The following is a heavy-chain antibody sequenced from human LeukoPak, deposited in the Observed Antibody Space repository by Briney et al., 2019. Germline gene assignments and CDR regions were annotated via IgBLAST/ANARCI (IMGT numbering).Heavy chain of an antibody. CDR1: GGTFSSYA. Sequence: ASVKVSCKASGGTFSSYAISWVRQAPGQGLEWMGWISAYNGNTNYAQKLQDRVTMTIDTSTSTAYMELRSLRSDDTAVYYCARGTSILLLNWFDPWGQGTLVTVSS. CDR2: ISAYNGNT. CDR3: ARGTSILLLNWFDP. V-gene: IGHV1-18*01. J-gene: IGHJ5*02. D-gene: IGHD2/OR15-2a*01.